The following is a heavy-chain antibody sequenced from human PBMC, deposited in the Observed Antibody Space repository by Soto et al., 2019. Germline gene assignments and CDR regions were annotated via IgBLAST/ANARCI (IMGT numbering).Heavy chain of an antibody. CDR1: GASISVHSYY. CDR2: SYYSGTT. V-gene: IGHV4-39*01. CDR3: TRRYNWNDNYFHP. J-gene: IGHJ5*02. Sequence: SETPSLTCTVSGASISVHSYYWTWIRQPPGKGLEWIGSSYYSGTTYFNPSLKSRATISVDTSKNQFSLRLTSVTAADTAIYYCTRRYNWNDNYFHPWGPGALVTVSS. D-gene: IGHD1-20*01.